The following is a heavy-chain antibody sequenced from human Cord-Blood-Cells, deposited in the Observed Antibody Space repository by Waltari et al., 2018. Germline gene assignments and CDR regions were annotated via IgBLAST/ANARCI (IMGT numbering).Heavy chain of an antibody. CDR3: ARGTSCYDY. Sequence: QVQLVESGGGVVQPGRSLRLSCAASGFTFSSYAMHWVRQAPGKGLEWVAVISYDGSNKYYADSVKGRFTISRDNSKNTLYLQMNSLRAEDTAVYYCARGTSCYDYWGQGTLVTVSS. V-gene: IGHV3-30-3*01. CDR1: GFTFSSYA. J-gene: IGHJ4*02. D-gene: IGHD1-1*01. CDR2: ISYDGSNK.